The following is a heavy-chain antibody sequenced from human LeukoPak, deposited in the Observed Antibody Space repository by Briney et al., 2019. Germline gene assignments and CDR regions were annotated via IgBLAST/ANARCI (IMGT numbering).Heavy chain of an antibody. CDR2: ISSSISYI. CDR1: GFTFSSYS. J-gene: IGHJ4*02. D-gene: IGHD3-10*01. CDR3: AKYLRYYYGSGSYRDY. V-gene: IGHV3-21*01. Sequence: PGGSLRLSCAASGFTFSSYSMNWVGQAPGKGLEWVSSISSSISYIYYADSVKGPFTISRDNAKNSLYLQINRLRAEDTAVYYCAKYLRYYYGSGSYRDYWGQGTLVTVSS.